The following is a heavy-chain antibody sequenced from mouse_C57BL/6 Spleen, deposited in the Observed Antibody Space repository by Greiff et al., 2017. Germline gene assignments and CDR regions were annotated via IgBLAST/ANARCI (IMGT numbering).Heavy chain of an antibody. CDR2: IYPGDGDT. J-gene: IGHJ4*01. Sequence: VQLQQSGPELVKPGASVKISCKASGYAFSSSWMNWVKQRPGKGLEWIGRIYPGDGDTNYNGKFKGKATLTADKSSSTAYMQLSSLTSEDSAVYFCAKSPHYYGSSSGAMDYWGQGTSVTVSS. CDR3: AKSPHYYGSSSGAMDY. V-gene: IGHV1-82*01. D-gene: IGHD1-1*01. CDR1: GYAFSSSW.